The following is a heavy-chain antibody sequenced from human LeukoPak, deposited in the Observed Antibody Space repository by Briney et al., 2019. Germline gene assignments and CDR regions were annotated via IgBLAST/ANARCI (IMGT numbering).Heavy chain of an antibody. V-gene: IGHV3-30*02. CDR3: ARADQWDGYKYYFDY. CDR2: IRYDGSNK. J-gene: IGHJ4*02. CDR1: GFTFSSYG. D-gene: IGHD5-24*01. Sequence: PGGSLRLSCAASGFTFSSYGMHWVRQAPGKGLEWVAFIRYDGSNKYYADSVKGRFTISRDNSKNTLYLQMNSLRAEDTAMYYCARADQWDGYKYYFDYWGQGTLVTVSS.